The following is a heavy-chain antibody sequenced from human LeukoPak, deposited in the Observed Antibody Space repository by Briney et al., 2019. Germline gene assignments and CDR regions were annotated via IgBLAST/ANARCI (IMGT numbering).Heavy chain of an antibody. CDR2: IYSGGTT. V-gene: IGHV3-66*01. D-gene: IGHD3-10*01. Sequence: GGSLRLSCASSGFTVSTSFMNWVRQAPGKGLEWVSVIYSGGTTYYADSVKGRFIISRDNSKNTLYLQMSSLRDGDTAVYYCARGGGSGNYYHSDWGQGTLVTVSS. J-gene: IGHJ4*02. CDR1: GFTVSTSF. CDR3: ARGGGSGNYYHSD.